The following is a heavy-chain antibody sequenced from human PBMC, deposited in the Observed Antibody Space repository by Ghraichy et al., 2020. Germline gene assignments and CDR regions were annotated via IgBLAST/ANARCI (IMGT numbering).Heavy chain of an antibody. CDR3: ARAEYSGYDDAFDI. J-gene: IGHJ3*02. D-gene: IGHD5-12*01. V-gene: IGHV4-59*01. Sequence: SETLSLTCTVSGGSISSYCWSWIRQPPGKGLEWIGYIYYSGSTNYNPSLKSRVTISVDTSKNQFSLKLSSVTAADTAVYYCARAEYSGYDDAFDIWGQGTMVTVSS. CDR1: GGSISSYC. CDR2: IYYSGST.